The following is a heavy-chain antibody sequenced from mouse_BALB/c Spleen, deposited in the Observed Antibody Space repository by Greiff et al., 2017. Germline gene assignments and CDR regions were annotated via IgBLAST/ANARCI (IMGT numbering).Heavy chain of an antibody. J-gene: IGHJ2*01. V-gene: IGHV3-2*02. CDR3: ASSSYGNYPYFDY. CDR1: GYSITSDYA. CDR2: ISYSGST. D-gene: IGHD2-10*02. Sequence: EVQLQESGPGLVKPSQSLSLTCTVTGYSITSDYAWNWIRQFPGNKLEWMGYISYSGSTSYNPSLKSRISITRDTSKNQFFLQLNSVTTEDTATYYCASSSYGNYPYFDYWGQGTTLTVSS.